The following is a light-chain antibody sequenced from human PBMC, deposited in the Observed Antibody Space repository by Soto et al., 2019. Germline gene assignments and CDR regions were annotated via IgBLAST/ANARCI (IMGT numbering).Light chain of an antibody. CDR1: SSDVGGYNY. J-gene: IGLJ2*01. CDR2: EVS. V-gene: IGLV2-14*01. Sequence: QSALTQPASVSGSPGQSITISCTGTSSDVGGYNYVSWYQQHPGKAPKLMIYEVSNRPSGVSIRFSGSKSGNTASLTISGLQAEDEADYYCSSYTSSSLVVFGGGTKVTVL. CDR3: SSYTSSSLVV.